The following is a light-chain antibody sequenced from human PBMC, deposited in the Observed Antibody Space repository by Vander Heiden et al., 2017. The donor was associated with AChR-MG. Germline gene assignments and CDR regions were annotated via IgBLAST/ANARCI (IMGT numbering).Light chain of an antibody. CDR1: SSNIGAGYD. Sequence: QSVLTQPPSVSGAPGQRVTISCTGSSSNIGAGYDVHWYQQLPGTAPKLLIYGNSNRPSGVPDRFSGSKSGTSASLAITGLLAEDEADYYCQSYDSSLSVVFGGGTKLTGL. CDR2: GNS. CDR3: QSYDSSLSVV. J-gene: IGLJ2*01. V-gene: IGLV1-40*01.